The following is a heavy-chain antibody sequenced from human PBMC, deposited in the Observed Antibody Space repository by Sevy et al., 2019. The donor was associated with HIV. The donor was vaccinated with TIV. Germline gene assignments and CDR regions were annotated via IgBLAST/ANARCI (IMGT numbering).Heavy chain of an antibody. CDR1: GGTFSSYA. V-gene: IGHV1-69*01. Sequence: KISCKASGGTFSSYAISWVRQAPGQGLEWIGGIIPIFGTANYAQKFQGRVTITADESTSTAYMELSSLRSEDTAVYYCARGGDIVVVVAASDAYYYYGMDVWGQGTTVTVSS. CDR3: ARGGDIVVVVAASDAYYYYGMDV. J-gene: IGHJ6*02. D-gene: IGHD2-15*01. CDR2: IIPIFGTA.